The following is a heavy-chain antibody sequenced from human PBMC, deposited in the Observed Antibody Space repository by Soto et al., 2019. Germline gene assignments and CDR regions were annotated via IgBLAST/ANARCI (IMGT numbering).Heavy chain of an antibody. Sequence: QVQLVESGGGVVQPGRSLRLSCAASGFTFSNYDMHWVRQAPGKGLEWVASLSYDGTNKNYAESVKGRFTISRDDSTNTLSLQMNSLGVEDTAVYYCAKRAEYCNVPGCYGVDYWGQGTLVTVFS. CDR2: LSYDGTNK. CDR1: GFTFSNYD. J-gene: IGHJ4*02. CDR3: AKRAEYCNVPGCYGVDY. D-gene: IGHD2-15*01. V-gene: IGHV3-30*18.